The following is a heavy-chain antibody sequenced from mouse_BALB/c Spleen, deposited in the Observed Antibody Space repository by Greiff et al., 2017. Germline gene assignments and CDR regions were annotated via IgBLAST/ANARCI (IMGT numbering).Heavy chain of an antibody. V-gene: IGHV1S127*01. CDR2: IDPSDSYT. CDR1: GYTFTSYW. Sequence: VQLQQPGAELVKPGASVKMSCKASGYTFTSYWMHWVKQRPGQGLEWIGVIDPSDSYTSYNQKFKGKATLTVDTSSSTAYMQLSSLTSEDSAVYYCTRRGGNYDAMDYWGQGTSVTVSS. CDR3: TRRGGNYDAMDY. J-gene: IGHJ4*01. D-gene: IGHD1-1*02.